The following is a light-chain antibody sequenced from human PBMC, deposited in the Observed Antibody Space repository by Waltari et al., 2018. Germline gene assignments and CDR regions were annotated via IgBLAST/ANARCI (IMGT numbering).Light chain of an antibody. Sequence: EIVLTQSPGTLSLSPGERATISCRASQSVNNNYLAWYQQKPGQAPRLLIYGASSRATGIPDRFRGSGSGTDFTLTINRLEPEDFAVYYCQQYATSPEAFGGGTKVEIK. V-gene: IGKV3-20*01. CDR2: GAS. CDR3: QQYATSPEA. J-gene: IGKJ4*01. CDR1: QSVNNNY.